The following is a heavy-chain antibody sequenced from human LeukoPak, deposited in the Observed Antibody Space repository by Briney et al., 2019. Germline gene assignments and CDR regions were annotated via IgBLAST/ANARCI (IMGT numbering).Heavy chain of an antibody. V-gene: IGHV3-30*03. CDR1: GFTFSSYG. CDR3: ARGRARSFDY. J-gene: IGHJ4*02. Sequence: GGSLRLSCAASGFTFSSYGMHWVRQAPGKGLEWVAVISYGGSNKYYADSVKGRFTISRDNSKNTLYLQMNSLRAGDTAVYYCARGRARSFDYWGQGTLVTVSS. CDR2: ISYGGSNK.